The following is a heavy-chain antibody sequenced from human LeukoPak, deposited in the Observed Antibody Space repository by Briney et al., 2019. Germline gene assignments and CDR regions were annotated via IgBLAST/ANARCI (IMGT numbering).Heavy chain of an antibody. CDR1: GFTFSSYS. CDR2: ISSSSSYI. V-gene: IGHV3-21*01. J-gene: IGHJ3*02. CDR3: ASYLPTDDAFDI. Sequence: GGSLRLSCAASGFTFSSYSMNWVRQAPGKGLEWVSSISSSSSYISYADSVKGRFTISRDNAKNSLYLQMNSLRAEDTAVYYRASYLPTDDAFDIRGQGTMVTVSS.